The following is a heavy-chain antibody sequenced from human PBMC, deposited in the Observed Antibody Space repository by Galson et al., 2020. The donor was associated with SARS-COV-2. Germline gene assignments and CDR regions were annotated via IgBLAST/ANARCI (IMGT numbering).Heavy chain of an antibody. Sequence: GGSLRLSCAASEFTFSSYGMHWVRQAPGKGLEWVAFIPYDGSIKYYADSVKGRFTISRDNSKNTLYLQMNSLRVGDTAVYYCAKTYSSSWGLFVYWGQGTLVTGSS. J-gene: IGHJ4*02. CDR2: IPYDGSIK. CDR1: EFTFSSYG. V-gene: IGHV3-30*02. CDR3: AKTYSSSWGLFVY. D-gene: IGHD6-13*01.